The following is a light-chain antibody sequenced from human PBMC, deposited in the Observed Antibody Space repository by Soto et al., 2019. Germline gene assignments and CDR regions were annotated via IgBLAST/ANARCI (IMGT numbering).Light chain of an antibody. V-gene: IGLV1-44*01. Sequence: QLVLTQAPSTSGTPGQRVTISCSGTISNIGGNTVNWYQQVPGTAPKLLIYRDDQRPPGVPDRFSGSKSATSASLAISGLQAEDEADYYGAAWDDGLKGWLFGGGTKLTVL. J-gene: IGLJ2*01. CDR3: AAWDDGLKGWL. CDR1: ISNIGGNT. CDR2: RDD.